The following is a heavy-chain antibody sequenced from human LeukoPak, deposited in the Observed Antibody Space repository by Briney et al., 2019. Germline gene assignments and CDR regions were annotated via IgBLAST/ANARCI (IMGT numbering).Heavy chain of an antibody. CDR1: SGSIGSSSNY. CDR3: ARASFEVVFGNWFDP. J-gene: IGHJ5*02. CDR2: VYYSGST. Sequence: SETLSLTCTVSSGSIGSSSNYWGRIRQAPGKGLEWNGNVYYSGSTFYNPSLKSRVTISVDTCKNQFSLKLRSVTAADTAIYYCARASFEVVFGNWFDPWGQGTLVTVSS. D-gene: IGHD3-10*01. V-gene: IGHV4-39*01.